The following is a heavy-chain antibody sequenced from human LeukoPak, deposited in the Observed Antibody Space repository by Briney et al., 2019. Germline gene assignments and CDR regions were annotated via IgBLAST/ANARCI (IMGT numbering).Heavy chain of an antibody. CDR1: GFTFSRYW. D-gene: IGHD2/OR15-2a*01. CDR3: ASYLTSIPSGMDV. CDR2: ISTDGSST. J-gene: IGHJ6*02. V-gene: IGHV3-74*01. Sequence: GGSLRLSCAASGFTFSRYWMHWLRLAPGKGLVWVSRISTDGSSTTYADSVKGRFTISRDNGRNTLYLQMYSLRAEDTAVYYCASYLTSIPSGMDVWGQGTTVTVSS.